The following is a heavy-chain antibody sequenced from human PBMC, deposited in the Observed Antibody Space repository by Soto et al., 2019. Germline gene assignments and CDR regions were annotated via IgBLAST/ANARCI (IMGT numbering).Heavy chain of an antibody. D-gene: IGHD4-4*01. CDR1: EDSVSSNSAA. Sequence: WQTLSLTCAISEDSVSSNSAAWNWIRQSPSRGLEWLGRTYYRSTRWYNDYAVSVKSRIAVNPDTSKNQFSLHLNSVTPEDTAVYYCALTTSLHLYYMDDWDNATPVTDPS. CDR3: ALTTSLHLYYMDD. V-gene: IGHV6-1*01. CDR2: TYYRSTRWYN. J-gene: IGHJ6*03.